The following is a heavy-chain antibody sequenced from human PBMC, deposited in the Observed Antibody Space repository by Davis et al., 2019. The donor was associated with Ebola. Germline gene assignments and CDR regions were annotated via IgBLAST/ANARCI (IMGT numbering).Heavy chain of an antibody. CDR2: IYYSGIP. D-gene: IGHD5-24*01. J-gene: IGHJ4*02. Sequence: MPSETLSLTCTVSGGSISSGGYYWSWIRQLPGKGLEWIGYIYYSGIPYSNPSLGNRVTISVDTSKNQFSLNLSSVTAADTAVYYCARLRTEMASFYFEYWGQGTLVTVSS. V-gene: IGHV4-31*03. CDR1: GGSISSGGYY. CDR3: ARLRTEMASFYFEY.